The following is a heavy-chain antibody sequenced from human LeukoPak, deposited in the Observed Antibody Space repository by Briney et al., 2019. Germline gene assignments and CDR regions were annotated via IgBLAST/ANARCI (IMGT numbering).Heavy chain of an antibody. Sequence: SETLSLTCAVSGGSISSSNWWSWVRQPPGKGLEWIGEIYRSGSNNYNPSLKSRVTISVDKSKNQFSLKLSSVTAADTAVYYCARGGSTSSYAFDIWGQGTMVTVSS. CDR1: GGSISSSNW. CDR3: ARGGSTSSYAFDI. D-gene: IGHD2-2*01. V-gene: IGHV4-4*02. CDR2: IYRSGSN. J-gene: IGHJ3*02.